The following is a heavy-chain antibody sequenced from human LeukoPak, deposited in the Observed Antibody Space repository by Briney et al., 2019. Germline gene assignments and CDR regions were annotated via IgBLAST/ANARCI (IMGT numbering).Heavy chain of an antibody. CDR1: GGTFSSYA. CDR2: IIPIFGTA. D-gene: IGHD3-22*01. CDR3: ASYLYYYDSSGYYYFDY. V-gene: IGHV1-69*06. Sequence: GASVKVSCEASGGTFSSYAISWVRQAPGQGLEWMGGIIPIFGTANYAQKFQGRVTITADKSTSTAYMELSSLRSEDTAVYYCASYLYYYDSSGYYYFDYWGQGTLVTVSS. J-gene: IGHJ4*02.